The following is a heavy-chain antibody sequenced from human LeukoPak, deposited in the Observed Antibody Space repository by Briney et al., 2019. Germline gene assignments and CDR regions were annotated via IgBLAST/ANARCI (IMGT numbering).Heavy chain of an antibody. V-gene: IGHV4-59*11. CDR3: AREPILYCSGGSCYSAWFDP. Sequence: SETLSLTCTVSGGSISSHYWSWIRQPPGKGLEWIGYIYYGGSTNYNPSLKSRVTISVDTSKNQFSLKLSSVTAADTAVYYCAREPILYCSGGSCYSAWFDPWGQGTLVTVSS. D-gene: IGHD2-15*01. CDR1: GGSISSHY. J-gene: IGHJ5*02. CDR2: IYYGGST.